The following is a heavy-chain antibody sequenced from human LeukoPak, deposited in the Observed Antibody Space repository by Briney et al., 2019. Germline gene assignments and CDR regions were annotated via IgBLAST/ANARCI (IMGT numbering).Heavy chain of an antibody. J-gene: IGHJ5*02. V-gene: IGHV4-59*08. CDR2: IYYSGST. CDR1: GGSISSYY. CDR3: ARSSLRGTPTWFDP. Sequence: SETLSLTCTVSGGSISSYYWSWIRQPPGKGLEWIGYIYYSGSTNYNPSLKSRVTISVDTSKNQFSLELTSVTAADTAVYYCARSSLRGTPTWFDPWGQGILVTVSS.